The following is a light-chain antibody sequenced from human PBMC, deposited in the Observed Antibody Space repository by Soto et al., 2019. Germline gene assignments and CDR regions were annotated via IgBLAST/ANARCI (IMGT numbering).Light chain of an antibody. CDR3: CSYAGTFTFV. Sequence: QSALTQPRSVSGSPGESVTISCTGTSSDVRTYNYVSWYQQQPDKAPKLVIYDVTERPSGVPDRFSGSKSDNTASLTISGFQAEDEADYYCCSYAGTFTFVFGTGTKVTVL. V-gene: IGLV2-11*01. CDR1: SSDVRTYNY. J-gene: IGLJ1*01. CDR2: DVT.